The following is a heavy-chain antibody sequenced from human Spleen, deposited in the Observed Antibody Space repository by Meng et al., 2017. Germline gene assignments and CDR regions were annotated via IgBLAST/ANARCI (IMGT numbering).Heavy chain of an antibody. CDR1: GFTFSSYA. J-gene: IGHJ6*02. CDR2: ISYDGSNK. Sequence: GGSLRLSCAASGFTFSSYAMHWVRQAPGKGLEWVAVISYDGSNKYYADSVKGRFTISRDNSKNTLYLQMNSLRAEDTAVYYCARDMVRLGIVVVPAAATRGYYYGMDVWGQGTTVTVSS. D-gene: IGHD2-2*03. CDR3: ARDMVRLGIVVVPAAATRGYYYGMDV. V-gene: IGHV3-30*01.